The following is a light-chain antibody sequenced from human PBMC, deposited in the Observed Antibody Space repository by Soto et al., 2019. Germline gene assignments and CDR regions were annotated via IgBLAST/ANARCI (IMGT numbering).Light chain of an antibody. CDR2: EVS. J-gene: IGLJ2*01. CDR3: CSYAGSRTHVL. Sequence: SITISCXXXXXXXGSYNLVSWYQQHPGKAPKVLIYEVSERPSGVSNRFSGSKSGNTASLTISGLQAEDEAEYYCCSYAGSRTHVLFGGGTKLTVL. V-gene: IGLV2-23*02. CDR1: XXXXGSYNL.